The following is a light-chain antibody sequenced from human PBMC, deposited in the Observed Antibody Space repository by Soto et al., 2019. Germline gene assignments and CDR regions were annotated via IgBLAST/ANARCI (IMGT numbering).Light chain of an antibody. CDR1: QSISTW. CDR2: DAT. J-gene: IGKJ1*01. Sequence: GDRVTITCRASQSISTWLAWYQQKPGKVPHLLIYDATSLESGVPSRFSGSGSVTEFTLTISSLQPDDFATYYCQQYNSDSWTFGQGTKVEIK. CDR3: QQYNSDSWT. V-gene: IGKV1-5*01.